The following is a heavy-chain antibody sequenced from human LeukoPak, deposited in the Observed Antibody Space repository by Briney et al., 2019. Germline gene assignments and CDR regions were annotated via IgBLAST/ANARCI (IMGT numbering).Heavy chain of an antibody. CDR1: GYTLTELS. J-gene: IGHJ4*02. D-gene: IGHD1-26*01. CDR3: ATDFSSRWERLLGSHY. V-gene: IGHV1-24*01. CDR2: FDPEDGET. Sequence: GASVKVSCKVSGYTLTELSMHWVRQAPGKGLEWMGGFDPEDGETIYAQKFQGRVTMTEDTSTDTAYMELSNLRSEDTAVYYCATDFSSRWERLLGSHYWGQGTLVTVSS.